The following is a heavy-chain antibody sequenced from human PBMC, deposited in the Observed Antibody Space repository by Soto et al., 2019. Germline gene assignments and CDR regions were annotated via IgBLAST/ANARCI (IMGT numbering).Heavy chain of an antibody. D-gene: IGHD6-13*01. CDR1: GFTFSSYA. V-gene: IGHV3-23*01. J-gene: IGHJ5*02. CDR2: ISGSGGST. Sequence: EVQLLESGGGLVQPGGSLRLSCAASGFTFSSYAMSWVRQAPGKGLEWVSAISGSGGSTYYAGSVKGRFTISRDNSKNTLYLQMNSLRAEDTAVYYCAKDGYSSSWSSRAWFDPWGQGTLVTVSS. CDR3: AKDGYSSSWSSRAWFDP.